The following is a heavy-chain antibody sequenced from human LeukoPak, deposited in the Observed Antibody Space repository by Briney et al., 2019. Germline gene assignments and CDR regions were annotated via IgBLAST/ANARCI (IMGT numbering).Heavy chain of an antibody. J-gene: IGHJ6*03. V-gene: IGHV1-8*03. CDR1: GYTFTSYD. CDR3: ARVRVVPAAMYFYYYYYMDV. Sequence: ASVKVSCKASGYTFTSYDINWVRQATGQGLEWMGWMNPNSGNTGYAQKFQGRVTITRNTSISTAYMELSSPRSEDTAVYYCARVRVVPAAMYFYYYYYMDVWGKGTTVTVSS. D-gene: IGHD2-2*01. CDR2: MNPNSGNT.